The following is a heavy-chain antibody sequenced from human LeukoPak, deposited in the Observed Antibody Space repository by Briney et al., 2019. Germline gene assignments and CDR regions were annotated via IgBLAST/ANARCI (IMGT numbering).Heavy chain of an antibody. V-gene: IGHV1-46*01. CDR3: ARDLDSSVDYFDY. Sequence: ASVKVSCKASGYTFTGYYMHWVRQAPGQGLEWMGIINPSGGSTSYAQKFQGRVTMTRDTSTSTAYMELRSLRSDDTAVYYCARDLDSSVDYFDYWGQGTLVTVSS. CDR2: INPSGGST. D-gene: IGHD3-22*01. CDR1: GYTFTGYY. J-gene: IGHJ4*02.